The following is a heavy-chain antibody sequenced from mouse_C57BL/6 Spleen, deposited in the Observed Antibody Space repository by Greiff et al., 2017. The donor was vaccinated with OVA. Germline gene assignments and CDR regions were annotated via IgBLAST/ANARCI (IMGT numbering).Heavy chain of an antibody. Sequence: QVQLQQSGAELARPGASVKLSCKASGYTFTSYGISWVKQRTGQGLEWIGEIYPRSGNTYYNEKFKGKATLTADKSSSTAYMELRSLTSEDSAVDFCARRGGYDYDWYFDVWGTGTTVTVSS. CDR1: GYTFTSYG. D-gene: IGHD2-4*01. J-gene: IGHJ1*03. V-gene: IGHV1-81*01. CDR2: IYPRSGNT. CDR3: ARRGGYDYDWYFDV.